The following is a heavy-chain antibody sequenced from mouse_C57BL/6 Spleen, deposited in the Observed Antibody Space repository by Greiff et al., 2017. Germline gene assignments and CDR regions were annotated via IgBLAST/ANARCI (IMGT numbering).Heavy chain of an antibody. CDR1: GYTFTSYW. CDR3: ARSYDGYYDYFDY. D-gene: IGHD2-3*01. J-gene: IGHJ2*01. CDR2: IHPNSGST. Sequence: QVQLQQPGAELVKPGASVKLSCKASGYTFTSYWMHWVKQRPGQGLEWIGMIHPNSGSTNSNAKFKSKATLTVDKSSSTAYMQLSGLTSEYSAVYYCARSYDGYYDYFDYWGQGTTLTVSS. V-gene: IGHV1-64*01.